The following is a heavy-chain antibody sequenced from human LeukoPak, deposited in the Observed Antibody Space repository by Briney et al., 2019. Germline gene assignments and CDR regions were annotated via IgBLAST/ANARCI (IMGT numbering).Heavy chain of an antibody. CDR1: GFTFSDYY. V-gene: IGHV3-11*01. CDR3: ARDGHAYGRGSPHY. CDR2: ISSSGSTK. J-gene: IGHJ4*02. D-gene: IGHD3-10*01. Sequence: GGSLRLSCAASGFTFSDYYMSWIRQAPGKGLEWVSYISSSGSTKYYADSVKGRFTISRDNAKNSYLQMNSLRAEDTAVYYCARDGHAYGRGSPHYWGQGTMVTVSS.